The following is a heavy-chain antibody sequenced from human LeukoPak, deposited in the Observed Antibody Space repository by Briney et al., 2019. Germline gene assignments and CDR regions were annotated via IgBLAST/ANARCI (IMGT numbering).Heavy chain of an antibody. CDR1: GFTFSSYA. V-gene: IGHV3-53*01. J-gene: IGHJ5*02. CDR3: ARDPLNWFDP. Sequence: GGSLRLSCAASGFTFSSYAMSWVRQAPGKGLEWVSVIYSGGSTYYADSVKGRFTISRDNSKNTLYLQMNSLRAEDTAVYYCARDPLNWFDPWGQGTLVTVSS. CDR2: IYSGGST.